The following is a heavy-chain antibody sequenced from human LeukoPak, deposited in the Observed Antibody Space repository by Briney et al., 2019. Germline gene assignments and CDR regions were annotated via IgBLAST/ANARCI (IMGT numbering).Heavy chain of an antibody. CDR3: GRGRSMND. J-gene: IGHJ4*02. V-gene: IGHV3-7*01. D-gene: IGHD5-24*01. CDR1: GFTFSKYW. Sequence: GGSLRLSCEASGFTFSKYWMSWVRQAPGKGLECVANIAEDGSEKYYVDSVKGRITISRDNAKNTLYLQMNRLRVEDTAVYYCGRGRSMNDWGQGTLVTVSS. CDR2: IAEDGSEK.